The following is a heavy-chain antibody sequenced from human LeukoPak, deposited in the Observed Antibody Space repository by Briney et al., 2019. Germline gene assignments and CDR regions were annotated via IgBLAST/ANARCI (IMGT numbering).Heavy chain of an antibody. CDR1: GFTFRNFG. CDR2: ISSTSSHK. CDR3: ASAKVEDSRWSYEYNWVHP. V-gene: IGHV3-21*01. D-gene: IGHD6-13*01. J-gene: IGHJ5*02. Sequence: GGSLRLSCAAAGFTFRNFGMHWVRQAPGKGLEWVSSISSTSSHKHYPDSLKGRFTISRDNAEDSLYLQMNSLRAEDTAVYYCASAKVEDSRWSYEYNWVHPWGQGTLVTVSS.